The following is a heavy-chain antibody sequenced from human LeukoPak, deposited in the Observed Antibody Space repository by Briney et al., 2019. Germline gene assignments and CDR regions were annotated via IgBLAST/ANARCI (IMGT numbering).Heavy chain of an antibody. Sequence: SETLSLTCAVYGGSFSGYYWSWIRQPPGKGLEWIGEINHSGSTNYNPSLKSRVTISVDTSKNQFSLKLSSVTAADTAVYYCARGRYCSSTSCPIFDYWGQGTLVTVSS. CDR1: GGSFSGYY. J-gene: IGHJ4*02. V-gene: IGHV4-34*01. CDR2: INHSGST. D-gene: IGHD2-2*01. CDR3: ARGRYCSSTSCPIFDY.